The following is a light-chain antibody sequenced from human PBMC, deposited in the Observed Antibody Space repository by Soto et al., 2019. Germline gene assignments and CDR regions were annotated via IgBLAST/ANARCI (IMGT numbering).Light chain of an antibody. Sequence: IVFAQSRCTLSLPPGERATLSCRASENQTRNVAWWSQQNPGQMPRLLILGAYTRASGIPGRFSGSGSGTEFTLTISSMQSEDFAVYYSQQYEDWPSFGQGTKVDIK. J-gene: IGKJ1*01. CDR1: ENQTRN. V-gene: IGKV3-15*01. CDR3: QQYEDWPS. CDR2: GAY.